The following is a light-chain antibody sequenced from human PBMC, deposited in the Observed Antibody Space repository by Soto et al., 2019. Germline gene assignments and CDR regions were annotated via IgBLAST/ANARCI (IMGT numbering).Light chain of an antibody. Sequence: DIQMTQSPSSLSASVGDRVTITCRASQSIDKYVHWYQQKPGKGPNLLIYAASNLRTGVPSRFSGSGSGTDFTLTISSLLPEDFATYFCQQSYSTPSLTFGGGTKVEIK. V-gene: IGKV1-39*01. CDR1: QSIDKY. CDR3: QQSYSTPSLT. J-gene: IGKJ4*01. CDR2: AAS.